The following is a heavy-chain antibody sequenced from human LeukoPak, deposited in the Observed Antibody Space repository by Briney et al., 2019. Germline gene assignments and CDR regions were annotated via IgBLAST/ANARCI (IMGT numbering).Heavy chain of an antibody. Sequence: SETLSLTCTVSGGSISSYYWSWIRQPPGKGLEGIGYIYYSGSSNYNPSLKSRVTISVDNSKNQLYLKLSSVTAADTAVYFCAGGRTMIRGAADYWGQGTLATVSS. CDR3: AGGRTMIRGAADY. CDR2: IYYSGSS. J-gene: IGHJ4*02. D-gene: IGHD3-10*01. CDR1: GGSISSYY. V-gene: IGHV4-59*01.